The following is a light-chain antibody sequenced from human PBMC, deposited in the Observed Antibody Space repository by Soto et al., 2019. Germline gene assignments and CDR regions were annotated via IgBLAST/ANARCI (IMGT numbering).Light chain of an antibody. Sequence: QSALTQPASVSGSPGQSITLSCTGTSNDVGNYNYVSWYQQHPGKAPKLMIYEVSNRPPGVSNRLSGSKSPTTASLTISPLQAEDEADYYCSSYTSSSTLVFGTGTKVTVL. CDR1: SNDVGNYNY. CDR2: EVS. V-gene: IGLV2-14*01. CDR3: SSYTSSSTLV. J-gene: IGLJ1*01.